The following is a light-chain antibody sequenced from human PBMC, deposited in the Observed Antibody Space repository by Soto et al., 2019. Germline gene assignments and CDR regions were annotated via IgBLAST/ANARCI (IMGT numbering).Light chain of an antibody. CDR1: SSNIGGNT. J-gene: IGLJ1*01. CDR3: ATWDDGLSAYV. V-gene: IGLV1-44*01. CDR2: SNS. Sequence: SVLTQPPSASGTPGQRVTFSCSGSSSNIGGNTVSWFQHLPRTAPKLLIFSNSQRPSGVPDRFSGAKSGTSASLAISGLQSEDEANYYCATWDDGLSAYVFGTGTKVTAL.